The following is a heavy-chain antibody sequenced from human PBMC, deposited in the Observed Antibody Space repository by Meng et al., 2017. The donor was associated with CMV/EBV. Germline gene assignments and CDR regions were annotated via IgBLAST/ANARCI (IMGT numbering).Heavy chain of an antibody. D-gene: IGHD1-26*01. Sequence: SGITISIHGMHCVRQAPGKGLEWVTVIWNDGSTKYYADSVKGRFTISRDNSKNMLYLQMNSLRAEDTAVYYCAKARGSGKYYNYFDYWGQGALVTVSS. J-gene: IGHJ4*02. CDR3: AKARGSGKYYNYFDY. V-gene: IGHV3-33*06. CDR2: IWNDGSTK. CDR1: GITISIHG.